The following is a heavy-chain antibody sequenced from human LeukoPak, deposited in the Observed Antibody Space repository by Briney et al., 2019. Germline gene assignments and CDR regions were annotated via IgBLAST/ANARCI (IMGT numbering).Heavy chain of an antibody. CDR1: GFTVSSYN. CDR2: ISSSTSTI. Sequence: GGCLRLSCAASGFTVSSYNMNWVRQAPGKGLEWVSYISSSTSTIHYADSVKGRFTISRDNSKNTLYLQMNSLRAEDTAVYYCAKDWQLADWGQGTLVTVS. J-gene: IGHJ4*02. CDR3: AKDWQLAD. V-gene: IGHV3-48*01. D-gene: IGHD6-6*01.